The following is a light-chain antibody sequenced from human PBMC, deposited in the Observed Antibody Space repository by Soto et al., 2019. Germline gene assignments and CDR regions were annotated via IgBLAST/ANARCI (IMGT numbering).Light chain of an antibody. Sequence: DIQMTQSPSTLSASVGDRVTITCRASQSLSGWLAWYQQKPGKAPKLLIYKASTLESGVPSRFSGSGSGTEFSLTISSLQSDDFATDYCQQYNSLSWTFGQGTKVEIK. CDR3: QQYNSLSWT. V-gene: IGKV1-5*03. J-gene: IGKJ1*01. CDR1: QSLSGW. CDR2: KAS.